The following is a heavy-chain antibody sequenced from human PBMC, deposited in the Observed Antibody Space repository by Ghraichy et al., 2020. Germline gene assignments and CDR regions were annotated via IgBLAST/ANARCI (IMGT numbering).Heavy chain of an antibody. J-gene: IGHJ4*02. CDR2: MWSDGSKE. CDR3: ARGRHCTGGTCYFDY. D-gene: IGHD2-8*02. Sequence: GGSLRLSYAASGFSINHYGIHWVRQAPGKGLEWVAIMWSDGSKEYYADSVKGRFTISRDNSNTLYLQMNSLRAEDTAVYYCARGRHCTGGTCYFDYWGQGTLVTVSS. CDR1: GFSINHYG. V-gene: IGHV3-33*01.